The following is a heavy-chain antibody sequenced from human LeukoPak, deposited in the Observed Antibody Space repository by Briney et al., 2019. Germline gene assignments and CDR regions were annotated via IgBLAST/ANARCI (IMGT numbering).Heavy chain of an antibody. Sequence: SETLSLTCSVSGGSISSSSYHWGWIRQPPGKGLEWIGSVYYSGSTYYNPSLKSRVTMSVDTSKNQFSLKLSSVTAADTAVYYCARAPSWNYYDSSGSRYFDYWGQGTLVTVSS. D-gene: IGHD3-22*01. J-gene: IGHJ4*02. CDR1: GGSISSSSYH. V-gene: IGHV4-39*01. CDR2: VYYSGST. CDR3: ARAPSWNYYDSSGSRYFDY.